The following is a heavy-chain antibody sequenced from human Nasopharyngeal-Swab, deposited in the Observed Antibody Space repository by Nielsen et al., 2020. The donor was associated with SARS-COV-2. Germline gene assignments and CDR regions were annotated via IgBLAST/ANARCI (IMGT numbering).Heavy chain of an antibody. Sequence: GGSLRLSCAASGFTFSSYGMHWVRQAPGKGLEWVAVIWYDGSNKYYADSVKGRFTTSRDNSKNTLYLQMNSLRAEDTAVYYCARGDRYGGNALDAFDIWGQGTMVTVSS. CDR1: GFTFSSYG. J-gene: IGHJ3*02. CDR3: ARGDRYGGNALDAFDI. CDR2: IWYDGSNK. V-gene: IGHV3-33*01. D-gene: IGHD4-23*01.